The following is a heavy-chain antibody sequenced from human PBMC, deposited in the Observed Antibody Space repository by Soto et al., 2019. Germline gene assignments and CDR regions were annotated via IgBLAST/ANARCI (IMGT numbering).Heavy chain of an antibody. CDR3: AGDGGGWQSALDCSCTSCQYPSAGYFDL. V-gene: IGHV3-53*04. J-gene: IGHJ2*01. D-gene: IGHD2-2*01. CDR2: IYSGGST. Sequence: EVQLVESGGGLVQPGGSLRLSCAASGFTVSSNYMSWVRQAPGKGLEWVSVIYSGGSTYYADSVKGRFTISRHNSKNTPDLQMDSLRAEDTAVDYCAGDGGGWQSALDCSCTSCQYPSAGYFDLWGRGTLVTVSS. CDR1: GFTVSSNY.